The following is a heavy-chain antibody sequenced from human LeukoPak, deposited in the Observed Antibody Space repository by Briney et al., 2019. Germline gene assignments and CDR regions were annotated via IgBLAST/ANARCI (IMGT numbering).Heavy chain of an antibody. Sequence: SGGSLRLSGAASGFTFTSYATGWVGKAPGKGLEWRLSISGSGDSTYYADSVKGRFTISRDNSKSTLYLQVNSLRAEDTAVYHCAKGVYGSGGGYFDYWGQGTLVTVSS. J-gene: IGHJ4*02. V-gene: IGHV3-23*01. D-gene: IGHD3-10*01. CDR3: AKGVYGSGGGYFDY. CDR2: ISGSGDST. CDR1: GFTFTSYA.